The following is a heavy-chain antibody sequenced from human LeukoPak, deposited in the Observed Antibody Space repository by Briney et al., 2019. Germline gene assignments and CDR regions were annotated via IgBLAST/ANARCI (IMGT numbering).Heavy chain of an antibody. D-gene: IGHD6-6*01. Sequence: GASVKVSCKASGYTFTSYGISWVRQAPGQGLEWMGWMNPNSGNTGYAQKFQGRVTITRNTSISTAYMELSSLRSEDTAIYYCARADGSSSIDYYHLDVWGKGTTVTVSS. V-gene: IGHV1-8*03. CDR1: GYTFTSYG. CDR2: MNPNSGNT. J-gene: IGHJ6*03. CDR3: ARADGSSSIDYYHLDV.